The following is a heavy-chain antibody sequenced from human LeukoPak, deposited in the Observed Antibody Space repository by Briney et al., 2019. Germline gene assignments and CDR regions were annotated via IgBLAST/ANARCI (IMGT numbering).Heavy chain of an antibody. D-gene: IGHD3-16*01. CDR2: ISSSSGSI. V-gene: IGHV3-48*01. Sequence: GGSLRLSCAASGFTFSSYSMNWVRQAPGKGLEWVSYISSSSGSIDYADPVRGRFTISRDNAKNSLYLQMNSLRAEDTAVYYCATGPSTLFDYWGQGTLVTVSS. CDR3: ATGPSTLFDY. CDR1: GFTFSSYS. J-gene: IGHJ4*02.